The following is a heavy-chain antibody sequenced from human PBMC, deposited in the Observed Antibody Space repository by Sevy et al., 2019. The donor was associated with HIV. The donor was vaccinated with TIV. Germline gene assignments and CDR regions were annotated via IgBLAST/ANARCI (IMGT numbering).Heavy chain of an antibody. D-gene: IGHD6-13*01. CDR1: GFTFSYSG. J-gene: IGHJ4*02. Sequence: GGCLRLSCAASGFTFSYSGMHWVRQAPGQGLEWVTFIQYDGNNKYYADSVKGRFTISRDNSKNTLYLQMNSLRADDTAVYYCAKNTAALGTGGFDYWGQGTMVTVSS. V-gene: IGHV3-30*02. CDR3: AKNTAALGTGGFDY. CDR2: IQYDGNNK.